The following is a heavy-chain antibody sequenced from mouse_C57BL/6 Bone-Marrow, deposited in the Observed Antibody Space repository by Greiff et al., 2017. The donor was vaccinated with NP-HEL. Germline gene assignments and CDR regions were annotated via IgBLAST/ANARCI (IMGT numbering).Heavy chain of an antibody. J-gene: IGHJ2*01. V-gene: IGHV3-6*01. CDR1: GYSITSGYY. Sequence: EVKLMESGPGLVKPSQSLSLTCSVTGYSITSGYYWNWIRQFPGNKLEWMGYISYDGSNNYNPSLKNRISITRDTSKNQFFLKLNSVTTEDTATYYCARSWGTTVVACDWGQGTTLTVSS. D-gene: IGHD1-1*01. CDR2: ISYDGSN. CDR3: ARSWGTTVVACD.